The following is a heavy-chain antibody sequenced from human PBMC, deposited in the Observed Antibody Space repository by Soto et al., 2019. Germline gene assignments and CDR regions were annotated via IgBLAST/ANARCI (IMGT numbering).Heavy chain of an antibody. V-gene: IGHV3-74*01. Sequence: PGESLKISCAASGFTFSSYWMHWVRQVPEKGLVWVSRINSDGSITNYADAVKGRFTISRDNVKNTLYLQMNSLRAEDTAVYYCVRYPRSVGGSYRPDYWGQGTLVTVSS. J-gene: IGHJ4*02. CDR2: INSDGSIT. D-gene: IGHD3-16*02. CDR1: GFTFSSYW. CDR3: VRYPRSVGGSYRPDY.